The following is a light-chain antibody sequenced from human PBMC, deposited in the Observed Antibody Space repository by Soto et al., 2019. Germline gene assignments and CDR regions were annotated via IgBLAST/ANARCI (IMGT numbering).Light chain of an antibody. CDR3: GTWDSSLSVVV. J-gene: IGLJ2*01. V-gene: IGLV1-51*02. CDR1: SSNIGNNY. CDR2: ENN. Sequence: QTVVPQPPSVSAAPGQKVTISCSGSSSNIGNNYVSWYQQLPGTAPKLLIYENNKRPSGIPDRFSGSKSGTSATLGITGLQTGDEADYYCGTWDSSLSVVVFGGGTQLTV.